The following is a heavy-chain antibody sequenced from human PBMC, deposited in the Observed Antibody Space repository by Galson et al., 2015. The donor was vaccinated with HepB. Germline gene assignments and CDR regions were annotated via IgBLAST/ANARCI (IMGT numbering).Heavy chain of an antibody. CDR3: ARDLIGGGYSGYDSRGWFDP. CDR1: GYTFTSYG. D-gene: IGHD5-12*01. J-gene: IGHJ5*02. Sequence: SVKVSCKASGYTFTSYGISWVRQTPGQGLEWMGWISAYNGNTNYAQKLQGRVTMTTDTSTSTAYMELRSLRSDDTAVYYCARDLIGGGYSGYDSRGWFDPWGQGTLVTVSS. CDR2: ISAYNGNT. V-gene: IGHV1-18*01.